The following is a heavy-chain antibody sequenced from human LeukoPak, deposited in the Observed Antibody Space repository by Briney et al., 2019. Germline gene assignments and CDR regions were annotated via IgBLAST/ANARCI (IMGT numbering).Heavy chain of an antibody. CDR2: INTNTGNP. Sequence: ASVKVSCKASEYIFTNYAMNWVRQAPGQGLEWMGWINTNTGNPTYAQGFTGRFVFSLDTSVNTAYLQISSLKAEDTAVYYCARGEGETYYDFVTGSDMNYYYMDVWGKGTTVTVSS. CDR3: ARGEGETYYDFVTGSDMNYYYMDV. D-gene: IGHD3-9*01. V-gene: IGHV7-4-1*02. CDR1: EYIFTNYA. J-gene: IGHJ6*03.